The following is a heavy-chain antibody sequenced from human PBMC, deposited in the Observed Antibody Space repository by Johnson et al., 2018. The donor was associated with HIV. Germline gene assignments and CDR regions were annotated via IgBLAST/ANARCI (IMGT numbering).Heavy chain of an antibody. CDR2: ISYDGSTK. V-gene: IGHV3-30*18. J-gene: IGHJ3*02. Sequence: QVQLVESGGGVVQPGRSLRLSCAASGFTFSSYGMHWVRQAPGKGLEWVAVISYDGSTKYYADSVKGRFTISRDNSKTTLYLQMNSLRNEDTAVYSCAKAVVPSDDAFDIWGQGTMVTVSS. D-gene: IGHD2-2*01. CDR1: GFTFSSYG. CDR3: AKAVVPSDDAFDI.